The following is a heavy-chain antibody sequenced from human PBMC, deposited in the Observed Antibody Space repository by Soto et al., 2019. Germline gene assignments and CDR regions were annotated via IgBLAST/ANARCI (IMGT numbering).Heavy chain of an antibody. V-gene: IGHV3-23*01. CDR1: GFTFSSNA. J-gene: IGHJ4*02. CDR3: AKPGIASQPTTGPFEY. CDR2: ITGSGGST. D-gene: IGHD6-13*01. Sequence: EVQLLESGGGLVQPGGSLRLSCAASGFTFSSNAMSWVRQAPGEGLEWVSGITGSGGSTYYADSVKGRFTISRDNSKNTLYLQINSLRAEDRAVYYCAKPGIASQPTTGPFEYWGQGTLVTVSS.